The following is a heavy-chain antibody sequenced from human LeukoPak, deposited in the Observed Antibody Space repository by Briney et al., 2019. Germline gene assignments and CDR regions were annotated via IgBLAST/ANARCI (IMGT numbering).Heavy chain of an antibody. CDR1: GFSFSGHW. J-gene: IGHJ6*02. Sequence: GGSLRLSCTASGFSFSGHWMHWARQLPGKGLVWVSRISPTGSTTSYADSVKGRFTVSRDNAKSSLYLQMNSLRAEDTAVYYCARDRSGSYPETYGMDVWGQGTTVTVSS. D-gene: IGHD1-26*01. CDR2: ISPTGSTT. V-gene: IGHV3-74*01. CDR3: ARDRSGSYPETYGMDV.